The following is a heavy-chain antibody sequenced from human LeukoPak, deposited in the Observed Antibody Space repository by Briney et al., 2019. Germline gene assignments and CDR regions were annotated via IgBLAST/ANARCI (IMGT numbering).Heavy chain of an antibody. CDR3: ARGSAYYYDSSGYYSI. Sequence: GASVKVSCKASGYTFTGYYMHWVRQAPGQGLEWMGWINPNSGGTNYAQKFQGRVTMTRDTSTSTAYMELSRLRSDDTAVYYCARGSAYYYDSSGYYSIWGQGTTVTVSS. D-gene: IGHD3-22*01. J-gene: IGHJ6*02. CDR2: INPNSGGT. V-gene: IGHV1-2*02. CDR1: GYTFTGYY.